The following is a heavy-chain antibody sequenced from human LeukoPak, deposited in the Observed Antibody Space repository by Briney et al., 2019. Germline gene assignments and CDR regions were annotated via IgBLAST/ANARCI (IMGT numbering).Heavy chain of an antibody. CDR2: IVPIVGTT. CDR3: AAYDFWSGYPLDP. CDR1: GGTFSSYA. Sequence: ASVKVSCKASGGTFSSYAFSWVRQAPGQGLEWMGGIVPIVGTTNYAQMFQGRVTITADESTSTAYMELSSLRSEDTAVYYCAAYDFWSGYPLDPWGQGTLVTVSS. D-gene: IGHD3-3*01. V-gene: IGHV1-69*01. J-gene: IGHJ5*02.